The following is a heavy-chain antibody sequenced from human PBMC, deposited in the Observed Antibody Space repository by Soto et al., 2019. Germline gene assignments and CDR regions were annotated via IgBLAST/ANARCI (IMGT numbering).Heavy chain of an antibody. D-gene: IGHD5-12*01. CDR1: GFTFSSYG. CDR3: ARDPNYGGYSGMEYYFDY. Sequence: GGSLRLSCAASGFTFSSYGMHWVRQAPGKGLEWVAVIWYDGSNKYYADSVKGRFTISRDNSKNTLYLQMNSLRAEDTAVYYCARDPNYGGYSGMEYYFDYWGQGTLVTVSS. V-gene: IGHV3-33*01. CDR2: IWYDGSNK. J-gene: IGHJ4*02.